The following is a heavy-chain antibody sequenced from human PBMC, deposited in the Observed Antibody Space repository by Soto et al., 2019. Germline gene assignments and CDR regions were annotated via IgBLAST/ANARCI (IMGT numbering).Heavy chain of an antibody. Sequence: ASVKVSCKASGYTFTSSGISWVRQAPGQGLEWMGWISAYNGNTNYAQKLQGRVTMTTDTSTSTAYMELRSLRSDDTAVYYCARAPWYYDILTGYYERYYYYYYMDVWGKGTTVTVSS. J-gene: IGHJ6*03. CDR1: GYTFTSSG. CDR2: ISAYNGNT. D-gene: IGHD3-9*01. V-gene: IGHV1-18*01. CDR3: ARAPWYYDILTGYYERYYYYYYMDV.